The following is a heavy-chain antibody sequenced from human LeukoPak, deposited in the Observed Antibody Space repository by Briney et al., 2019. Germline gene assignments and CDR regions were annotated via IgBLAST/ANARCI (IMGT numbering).Heavy chain of an antibody. CDR1: GFTFSSYS. CDR2: ISSSSSTI. Sequence: GGSLRLSCAASGFTFSSYSMNWVRQAPGKGLEWVSYISSSSSTIYYADSVKGRFTISRDNAKNSLYLQMNSLRAEDTAVYYCARDRGYCCGGSCYSGADWFDPWGQGTLVTVSS. V-gene: IGHV3-48*01. D-gene: IGHD2-15*01. CDR3: ARDRGYCCGGSCYSGADWFDP. J-gene: IGHJ5*02.